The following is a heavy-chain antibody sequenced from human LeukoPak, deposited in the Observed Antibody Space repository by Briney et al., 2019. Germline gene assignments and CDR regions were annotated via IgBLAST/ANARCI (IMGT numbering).Heavy chain of an antibody. CDR3: ARDAFFWAFDY. Sequence: PGGSLRLSCAASGFTFTTYSMNWVRQAPGKGLEWVSYISGSTSTIKYADSVMGRFTISRDNAKNSLYLQMNSLRAEDTAIYYCARDAFFWAFDYWGQGTLVTVSS. V-gene: IGHV3-48*01. CDR2: ISGSTSTI. D-gene: IGHD3-3*01. CDR1: GFTFTTYS. J-gene: IGHJ4*02.